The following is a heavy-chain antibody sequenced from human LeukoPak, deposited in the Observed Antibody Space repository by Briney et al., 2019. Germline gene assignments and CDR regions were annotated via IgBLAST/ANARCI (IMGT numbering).Heavy chain of an antibody. CDR1: GFSFSDSV. CDR2: IWYDGRTQ. J-gene: IGHJ4*02. V-gene: IGHV3-33*08. CDR3: ARGEYYHESSGYPNY. D-gene: IGHD3-22*01. Sequence: PGGSLRLSCVASGFSFSDSVIHWVRQAPGKGLEWVAVIWYDGRTQFYAESVKGRFAVSRDNSKNTLYLQMNSLRAEDTAVYHCARGEYYHESSGYPNYWGQGTLVTVSS.